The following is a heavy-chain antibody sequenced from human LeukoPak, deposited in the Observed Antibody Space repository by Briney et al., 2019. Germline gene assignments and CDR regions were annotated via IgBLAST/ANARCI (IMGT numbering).Heavy chain of an antibody. D-gene: IGHD3-9*01. J-gene: IGHJ5*02. CDR2: IYYSGST. CDR3: ARQYDILTGYYGKANLFDP. V-gene: IGHV4-59*08. CDR1: GGSISSYY. Sequence: SETLSLTCTVSGGSISSYYWSWIRQPPGKGLEWIGYIYYSGSTNYNPSLKSRVTISVDTSKNQFSLKLSSVTAADTAVYYCARQYDILTGYYGKANLFDPWGQGTLVTVSS.